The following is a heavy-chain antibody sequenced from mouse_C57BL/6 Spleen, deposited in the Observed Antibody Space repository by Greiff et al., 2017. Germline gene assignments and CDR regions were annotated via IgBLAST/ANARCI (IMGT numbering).Heavy chain of an antibody. V-gene: IGHV1-61*01. D-gene: IGHD2-2*01. Sequence: QVQLQQSGAELVRPGSSVKLSCKASGYTFTSYWMDWVKQRPGQGLEWIGNIYPSDSETHYNQKFKDKATLTVDKSSSTAYMQLSSLTSEDSAVYYCARKGLRRNWYFDVWGTGTTVTVSA. CDR1: GYTFTSYW. CDR3: ARKGLRRNWYFDV. CDR2: IYPSDSET. J-gene: IGHJ1*03.